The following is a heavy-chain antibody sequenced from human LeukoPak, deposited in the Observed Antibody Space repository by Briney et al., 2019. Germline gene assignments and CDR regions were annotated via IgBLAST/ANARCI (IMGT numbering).Heavy chain of an antibody. CDR2: FDPEDGET. CDR3: ATAPIYDFWSGYDY. V-gene: IGHV1-24*01. J-gene: IGHJ4*02. Sequence: ASVKVSCKVSGYTLTELSMHWVRQAPGKGLEWMGGFDPEDGETIYARKLQGRVTMTEDTSTDTAYMELSSLRSEDTAVYYCATAPIYDFWSGYDYWGQGTLVTVSS. CDR1: GYTLTELS. D-gene: IGHD3-3*01.